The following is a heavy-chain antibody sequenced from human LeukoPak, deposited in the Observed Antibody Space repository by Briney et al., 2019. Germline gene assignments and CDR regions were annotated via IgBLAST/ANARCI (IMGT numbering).Heavy chain of an antibody. Sequence: GASVKVSCKASGGTFSTYAISWVRQAPGQGLEWMGGIIPIFGTTNHAQKFQGRVTITADESTSTAYMELSSLRSEDTAVFYCARTPLRPAATTPRQLDYWGQGTLVTVSS. V-gene: IGHV1-69*13. D-gene: IGHD5-12*01. CDR1: GGTFSTYA. J-gene: IGHJ4*02. CDR3: ARTPLRPAATTPRQLDY. CDR2: IIPIFGTT.